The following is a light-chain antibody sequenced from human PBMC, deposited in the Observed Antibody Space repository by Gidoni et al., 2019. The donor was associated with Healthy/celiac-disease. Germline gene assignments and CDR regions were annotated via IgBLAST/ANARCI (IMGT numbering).Light chain of an antibody. CDR1: PSVSSSY. Sequence: IVLTPSPGTLSLSPGERATLSCRASPSVSSSYLAWYQQKPGQAPRLLIYGASSRATGIPDRFSGSGSRTDFTLTISRLEPEDFAVYYCQQYGSSPVTFGGGTKVEIK. CDR3: QQYGSSPVT. CDR2: GAS. V-gene: IGKV3-20*01. J-gene: IGKJ4*01.